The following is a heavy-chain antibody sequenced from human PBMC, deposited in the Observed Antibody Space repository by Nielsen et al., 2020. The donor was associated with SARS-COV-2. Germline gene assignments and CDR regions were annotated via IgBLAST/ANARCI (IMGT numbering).Heavy chain of an antibody. CDR1: GYTFTSYG. V-gene: IGHV1-18*01. D-gene: IGHD2-2*01. Sequence: ASVKVSCKASGYTFTSYGISWVRQAPGQGLEWMGWISAYNGNTNYAQKLQGRVTMTTDTSTSTAYMELRSLRSDDTAVYYCARVQEYQLLFRYYYGMDVWGQGTTVTVSS. J-gene: IGHJ6*02. CDR3: ARVQEYQLLFRYYYGMDV. CDR2: ISAYNGNT.